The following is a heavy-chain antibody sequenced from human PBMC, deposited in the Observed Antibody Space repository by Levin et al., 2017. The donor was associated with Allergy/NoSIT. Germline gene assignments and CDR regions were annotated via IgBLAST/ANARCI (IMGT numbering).Heavy chain of an antibody. CDR1: GFTFSNAW. V-gene: IGHV3-15*01. D-gene: IGHD3-9*01. CDR2: IKSKTDGGTT. CDR3: TTDRGDGEYYDILTGYYQDRYYYGMDV. Sequence: GGSLRLSCAASGFTFSNAWMSWVRQAPGKGLEWVGRIKSKTDGGTTDYAAPVKGRFTISRDDSKNTLYLQMNSLKTEDTAVYYCTTDRGDGEYYDILTGYYQDRYYYGMDVWGQGTTVTVSS. J-gene: IGHJ6*02.